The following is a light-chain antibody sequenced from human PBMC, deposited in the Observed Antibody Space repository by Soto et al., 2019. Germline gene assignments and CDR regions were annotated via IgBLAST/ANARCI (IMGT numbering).Light chain of an antibody. CDR1: QSISSW. CDR2: DVS. CDR3: QQFNSYSRT. Sequence: IRMTQSPSSLSASTGDRVTITCRASQSISSWLAWYQQKPGNAPKLLIYDVSSLERGVPSRFSGSGSGTEFTLTISSLQPDDFATYYCQQFNSYSRTFGQGTKVDIK. V-gene: IGKV1-5*01. J-gene: IGKJ1*01.